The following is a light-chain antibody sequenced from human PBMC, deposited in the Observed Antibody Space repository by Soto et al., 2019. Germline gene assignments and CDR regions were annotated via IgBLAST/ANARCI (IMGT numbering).Light chain of an antibody. CDR3: QQYQDWPPLT. V-gene: IGKV3-15*01. Sequence: EIVMTQSPATLSVSPGERATLSCRASQSISSNLAWYQQKPGQAPRLLIIGASTRSTAIPARFSGSGSGTEFTLTISSLQSEDSAVYYCQQYQDWPPLTFGGGTKVEIK. CDR2: GAS. J-gene: IGKJ4*01. CDR1: QSISSN.